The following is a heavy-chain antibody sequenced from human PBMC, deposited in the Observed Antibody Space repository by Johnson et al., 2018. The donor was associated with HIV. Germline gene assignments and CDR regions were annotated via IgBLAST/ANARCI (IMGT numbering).Heavy chain of an antibody. CDR3: AQEVRIAGSAAFDI. D-gene: IGHD6-13*01. CDR2: ISMSGRTI. CDR1: GFSVRTNY. Sequence: QMLLVESGGNLVQPGGSLRLSCAASGFSVRTNYMSWIRQAPGKGLEWVSYISMSGRTIYYADSVKGRFTISRDSSMNTLYLQMNSLKIEDTAVYSCAQEVRIAGSAAFDIWGQGTMVTVSS. V-gene: IGHV3-11*04. J-gene: IGHJ3*02.